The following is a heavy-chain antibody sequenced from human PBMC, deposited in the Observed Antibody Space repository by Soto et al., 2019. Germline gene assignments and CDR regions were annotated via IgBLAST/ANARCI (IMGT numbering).Heavy chain of an antibody. CDR3: ARDVRPNYCCGMGV. Sequence: QVQLVESGGGVVQPGRSLRLSCAASGFTFSSYAMHWVRQAPGKGLEWVAVISYDGSNKYYADSVKGRFTISRDNSKNPRQLQMNGVRAEDTAENYGARDVRPNYCCGMGVWGQGTTVTVSS. CDR2: ISYDGSNK. CDR1: GFTFSSYA. D-gene: IGHD3-10*02. V-gene: IGHV3-30-3*01. J-gene: IGHJ6*02.